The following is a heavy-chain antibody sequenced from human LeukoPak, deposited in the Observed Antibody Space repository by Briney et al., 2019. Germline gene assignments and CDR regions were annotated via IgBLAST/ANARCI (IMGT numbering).Heavy chain of an antibody. CDR2: ISYDGSNK. CDR3: AKDGGGYDYFDY. Sequence: PGRSLRLSCAASGFTFSSYGMHCVRQAPGKGLEGVAVISYDGSNKYYADSVKGRFTISRDNSKNTMYLQMNSLRAEDTAVYYCAKDGGGYDYFDYWGQGTLVTVSS. V-gene: IGHV3-30*18. CDR1: GFTFSSYG. D-gene: IGHD5-12*01. J-gene: IGHJ4*02.